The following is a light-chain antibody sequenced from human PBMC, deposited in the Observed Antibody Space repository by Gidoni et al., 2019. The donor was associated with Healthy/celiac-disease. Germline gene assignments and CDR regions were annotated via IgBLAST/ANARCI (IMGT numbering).Light chain of an antibody. CDR2: QDS. CDR1: KLGDNY. Sequence: SSELTQPPSVSVSPGQTASITCPGDKLGDNYARGYQQRPGQSPVLVIYQDSKRPSGIPERFSGSNSGHTATLTISGTQAMDEADYYCQAWDSSTALYVFGTGTKVTVL. J-gene: IGLJ1*01. CDR3: QAWDSSTALYV. V-gene: IGLV3-1*01.